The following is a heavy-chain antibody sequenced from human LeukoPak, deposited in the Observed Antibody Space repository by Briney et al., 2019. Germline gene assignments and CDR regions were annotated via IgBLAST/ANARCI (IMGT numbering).Heavy chain of an antibody. V-gene: IGHV3-20*04. CDR3: ARDKFSPPEGVNWFDP. CDR1: GFTFDDYG. D-gene: IGHD3-10*01. J-gene: IGHJ5*02. Sequence: GGSLRLSCAASGFTFDDYGMSWVRQAPGKGLEWVSGINWNGGSTGYADSVKGRFTISRDNAKNSLYLQMNSLRAEDTALYYCARDKFSPPEGVNWFDPWGQGTLVTVSS. CDR2: INWNGGST.